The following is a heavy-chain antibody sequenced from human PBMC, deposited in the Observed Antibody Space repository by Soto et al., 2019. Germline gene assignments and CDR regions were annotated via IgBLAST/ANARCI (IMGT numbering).Heavy chain of an antibody. D-gene: IGHD6-6*01. V-gene: IGHV4-34*01. J-gene: IGHJ5*02. CDR1: GGSFSGYY. Sequence: LSLTCAVYGGSFSGYYWSWIRQPPGKGLEWIGEINHSGSTNYNPSLKSRVTISVDTSKNQFSLKLSSVTAADTAVYYCARGWYSSSHSPNNWFDPWGQGTLVTVSS. CDR2: INHSGST. CDR3: ARGWYSSSHSPNNWFDP.